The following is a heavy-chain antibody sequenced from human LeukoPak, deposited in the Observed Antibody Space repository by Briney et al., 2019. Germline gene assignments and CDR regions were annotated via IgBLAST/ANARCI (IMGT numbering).Heavy chain of an antibody. CDR1: GYTLTELS. CDR3: ATAFFLGFDP. Sequence: GASVKVSCKVSGYTLTELSMHWVRQAPGKGLEWMGGFDPGDGETTYAQKFQGRVTMTEDTSTDTAYMELSSLRSEDTAVYYCATAFFLGFDPWGQGTLVTVSS. D-gene: IGHD3-3*01. CDR2: FDPGDGET. V-gene: IGHV1-24*01. J-gene: IGHJ5*02.